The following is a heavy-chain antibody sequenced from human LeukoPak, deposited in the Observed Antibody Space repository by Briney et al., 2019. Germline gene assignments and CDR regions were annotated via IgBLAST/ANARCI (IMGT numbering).Heavy chain of an antibody. V-gene: IGHV4-39*01. J-gene: IGHJ4*02. CDR1: GASISGSGYY. Sequence: SETLSLTCAVSGASISGSGYYLGWIRQPPGKGLEWIGDIYYTGNTYYNASLQSRVTISIDTSKNQFSLRLNSVTAADTAMYYCAKSGGYGLIDYWGQGTLVTVSS. CDR3: AKSGGYGLIDY. D-gene: IGHD1-26*01. CDR2: IYYTGNT.